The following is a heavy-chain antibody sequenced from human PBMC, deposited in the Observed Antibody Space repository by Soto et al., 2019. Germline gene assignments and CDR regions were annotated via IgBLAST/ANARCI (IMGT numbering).Heavy chain of an antibody. CDR1: GGSISSYY. CDR3: ARQAGGVATISNAFDI. D-gene: IGHD5-12*01. Sequence: PSETLSLTCTVSGGSISSYYWSWIRQPPGKGLEWIGYIYYSGSTNYNPSLKSRVTISVDTSKNQFSLKLSSVTAADTAVYYCARQAGGVATISNAFDIWGQGTMVTVSS. CDR2: IYYSGST. V-gene: IGHV4-59*08. J-gene: IGHJ3*02.